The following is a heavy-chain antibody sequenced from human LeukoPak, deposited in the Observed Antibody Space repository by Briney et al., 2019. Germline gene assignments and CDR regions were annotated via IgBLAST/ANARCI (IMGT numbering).Heavy chain of an antibody. Sequence: GASVKVSCKASGGTFSSYAISWVRQAPGQGLEWMGGIIPIFGTANYTQKFQGRVTITADESTSTAYMELSSLRSEDTAVYYCARGDYSNSRSVYYYGMDVWGQGTTVTVSS. CDR1: GGTFSSYA. D-gene: IGHD4-11*01. J-gene: IGHJ6*02. V-gene: IGHV1-69*13. CDR3: ARGDYSNSRSVYYYGMDV. CDR2: IIPIFGTA.